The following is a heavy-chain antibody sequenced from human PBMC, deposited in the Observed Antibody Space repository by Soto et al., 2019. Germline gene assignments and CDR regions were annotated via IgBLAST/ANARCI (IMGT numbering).Heavy chain of an antibody. CDR2: ISGYKGNT. CDR1: GLSFTGYG. CDR3: ARVSITIFGVVIPPSFDY. Sequence: ASVKVSCKASGLSFTGYGFTWVRQAPGQGLEWMGWISGYKGNTNYSQKFQGRVTMTTDTSTSTAYMELRSLSSDDTAIYYCARVSITIFGVVIPPSFDYWGQG. J-gene: IGHJ4*02. D-gene: IGHD3-3*01. V-gene: IGHV1-18*01.